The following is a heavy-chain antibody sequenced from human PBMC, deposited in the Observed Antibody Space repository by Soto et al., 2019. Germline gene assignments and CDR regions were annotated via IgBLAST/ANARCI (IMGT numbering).Heavy chain of an antibody. CDR3: ARVGSSGWSPDY. Sequence: PSETLSLTCTVSGGSISGHYWTWIRQPPGKGLEWIGYIFYSGSTNYNPSLKSRVTISVDTSKNQFSLKLSSVTAADTALYYCARVGSSGWSPDYWGPGTLVTVSS. D-gene: IGHD6-19*01. CDR1: GGSISGHY. J-gene: IGHJ4*02. V-gene: IGHV4-59*11. CDR2: IFYSGST.